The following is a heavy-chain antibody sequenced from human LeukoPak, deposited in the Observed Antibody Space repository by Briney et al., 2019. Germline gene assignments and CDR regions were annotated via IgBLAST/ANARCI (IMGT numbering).Heavy chain of an antibody. J-gene: IGHJ3*02. Sequence: SQTLSLTCTVSGGSISSGDYYWSWIRQPPGKGLEWIGYIYYSGSTYYNPSLKSRVTISVDTSKNQFSLKLSSVTAADTAVHYCARDDYAVTTYTGAFDIWGQGTMVTVSS. CDR2: IYYSGST. CDR3: ARDDYAVTTYTGAFDI. D-gene: IGHD4-17*01. V-gene: IGHV4-30-4*01. CDR1: GGSISSGDYY.